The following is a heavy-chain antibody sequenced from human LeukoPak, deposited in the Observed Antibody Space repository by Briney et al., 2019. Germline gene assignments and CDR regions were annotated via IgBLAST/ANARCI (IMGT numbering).Heavy chain of an antibody. J-gene: IGHJ3*02. D-gene: IGHD2-15*01. CDR1: GGTFSSYA. CDR3: ASSTVVVVAATVWWDAFDI. Sequence: SVKVSCKASGGTFSSYAISWVRQAPGQGLEWMGRIIPILGIANYAQKFQGRVTITADKSTSTAYMELSSLRSEDTAVYYCASSTVVVVAATVWWDAFDIWGQGTMVTVSS. CDR2: IIPILGIA. V-gene: IGHV1-69*04.